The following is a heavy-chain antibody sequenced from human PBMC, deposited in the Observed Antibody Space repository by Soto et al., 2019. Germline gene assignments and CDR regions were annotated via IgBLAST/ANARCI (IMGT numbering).Heavy chain of an antibody. CDR3: AVNQYCSTTSCYKDFDY. V-gene: IGHV1-18*04. J-gene: IGHJ4*02. D-gene: IGHD2-2*02. Sequence: ASVKVSFKASGYTFTSYGISWVRQAPGQGLEWMGCIIAYNGNTNYAQKLQGRVTMTTDTSTSTAYMELRSLRSDDTAVYYCAVNQYCSTTSCYKDFDYSGRGTLVTVSS. CDR2: IIAYNGNT. CDR1: GYTFTSYG.